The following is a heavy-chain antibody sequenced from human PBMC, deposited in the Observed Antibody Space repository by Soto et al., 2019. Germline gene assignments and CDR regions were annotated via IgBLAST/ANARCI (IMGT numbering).Heavy chain of an antibody. V-gene: IGHV3-9*01. CDR2: ISWNSGSI. J-gene: IGHJ6*02. Sequence: PGGSLRLSCAASGFTFDDYALHWVRQAPGKGLEWVSGISWNSGSIGYADSVKGRFTISRDNAKNSLYLQMNSLRAEDTALYYCAKSAYDSSGYTLPHYYYYYGMDVWGQGTTVTVSS. CDR1: GFTFDDYA. CDR3: AKSAYDSSGYTLPHYYYYYGMDV. D-gene: IGHD3-22*01.